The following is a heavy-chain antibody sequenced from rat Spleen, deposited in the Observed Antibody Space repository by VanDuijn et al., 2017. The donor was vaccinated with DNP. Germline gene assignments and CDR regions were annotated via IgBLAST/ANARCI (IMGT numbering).Heavy chain of an antibody. J-gene: IGHJ2*01. CDR3: VRVGYNSVDY. V-gene: IGHV4-2*01. CDR1: GFNFNDYW. Sequence: EVRLVESGGGLVQPGRSLKLSCAASGFNFNDYWMAWVRQAPGKGLEWIGDISKDSNTINYTPSLKDRFTISRDNTIKPLYLQMDSLRSEDTATYYCVRVGYNSVDYWGQGLMVTVSS. D-gene: IGHD1-4*01. CDR2: ISKDSNTI.